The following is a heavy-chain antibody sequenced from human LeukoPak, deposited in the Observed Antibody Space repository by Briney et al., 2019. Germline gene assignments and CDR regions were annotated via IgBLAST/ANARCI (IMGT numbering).Heavy chain of an antibody. Sequence: GGSLRLSCAASGFTFSSYEMNWVRQAPGKGLEWVSYISSSGSTIYYADSVKGRFTISRDNSKNTLYLQMNSLRAEDTAVYYCAKNMVRGVMGDYWGQGTLVTVSS. CDR1: GFTFSSYE. D-gene: IGHD3-10*01. CDR3: AKNMVRGVMGDY. CDR2: ISSSGSTI. J-gene: IGHJ4*02. V-gene: IGHV3-48*03.